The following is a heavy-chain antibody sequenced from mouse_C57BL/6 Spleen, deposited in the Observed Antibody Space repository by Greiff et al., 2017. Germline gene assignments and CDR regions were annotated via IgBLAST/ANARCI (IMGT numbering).Heavy chain of an antibody. CDR2: ISSGSSTI. CDR1: GFTFSDYG. Sequence: EVTLVESGGGLVKPGGSLKLSCAASGFTFSDYGMHWVRQAPEKGLEWVAYISSGSSTIYYADKVKGRFTISRDNAKSALFLQMTSLRSEDTAMYYCARSNGFAYWGQGTLVTVSA. J-gene: IGHJ3*01. D-gene: IGHD2-5*01. V-gene: IGHV5-17*01. CDR3: ARSNGFAY.